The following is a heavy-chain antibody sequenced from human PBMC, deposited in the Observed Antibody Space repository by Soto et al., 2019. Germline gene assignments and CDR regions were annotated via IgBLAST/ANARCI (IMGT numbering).Heavy chain of an antibody. CDR1: GYTFTDYY. V-gene: IGHV1-2*04. Sequence: QVQLAQSGAEVKNPGASVKVSCKASGYTFTDYYIHWLRQAPAQGLDWMGWINPNSGDTKYAQKFQGWATMTRDTSISTTYMELSRLTSDDTALYYCARGPSHGAFDIWGQGTIITVSS. J-gene: IGHJ3*02. CDR2: INPNSGDT. CDR3: ARGPSHGAFDI.